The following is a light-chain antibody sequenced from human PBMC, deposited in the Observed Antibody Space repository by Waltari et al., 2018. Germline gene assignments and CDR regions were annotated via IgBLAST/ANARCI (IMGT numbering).Light chain of an antibody. V-gene: IGLV3-21*02. CDR2: DDD. J-gene: IGLJ1*01. CDR3: QFWDNSNDHPYV. Sequence: YVVTPPPSVSVAPGQTARITCGAANIGRINVPWFQQKPGQAPVMVVYDDDARPSGIPERFSGSNSGDTATLTISRVEAGDEADYYCQFWDNSNDHPYVFGTGTKVTVL. CDR1: NIGRIN.